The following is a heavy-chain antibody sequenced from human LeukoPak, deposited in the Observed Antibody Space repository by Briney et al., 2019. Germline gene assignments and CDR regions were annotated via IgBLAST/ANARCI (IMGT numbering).Heavy chain of an antibody. V-gene: IGHV4-59*01. CDR3: ARGDSSDWQYFFDY. CDR1: GGSISTYY. D-gene: IGHD6-19*01. J-gene: IGHJ4*02. CDR2: IYYSGSI. Sequence: PSETLSLTCTVSGGSISTYYWSCIRQPPGKELEWIGYIYYSGSINYNPSLKGRVTISLDTSKNQFSLKLSSVTAADTAVYYCARGDSSDWQYFFDYWGQGTLVTVSS.